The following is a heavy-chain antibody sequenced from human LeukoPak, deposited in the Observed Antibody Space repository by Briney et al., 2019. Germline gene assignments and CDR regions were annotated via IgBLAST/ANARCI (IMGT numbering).Heavy chain of an antibody. Sequence: GGSLRLSCAASGFTFSYHWMTWVRQAPGKGLEWVANIKNDGAVKNYVDSVKGRFTISRDNAKNTLYLQMNSLRAEDTAVYYCARDLDYGDYSYGMDVWGQGTTVTVSS. V-gene: IGHV3-7*01. CDR3: ARDLDYGDYSYGMDV. D-gene: IGHD4-17*01. CDR1: GFTFSYHW. CDR2: IKNDGAVK. J-gene: IGHJ6*02.